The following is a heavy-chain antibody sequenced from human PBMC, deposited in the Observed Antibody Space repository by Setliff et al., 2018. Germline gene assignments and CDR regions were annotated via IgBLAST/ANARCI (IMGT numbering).Heavy chain of an antibody. CDR1: AKTFTAYY. CDR3: ARGQTLRHFDWPTAFDY. D-gene: IGHD3-9*01. Sequence: GASVKVSCKASAKTFTAYYVHWVRQAPGQGPEWMGWISAYSGETNYAQIFQGRVTMTTDTPTSTAYMELRSLTSDDTAVYYCARGQTLRHFDWPTAFDYWGLGTLVTVSS. J-gene: IGHJ4*02. CDR2: ISAYSGET. V-gene: IGHV1-18*01.